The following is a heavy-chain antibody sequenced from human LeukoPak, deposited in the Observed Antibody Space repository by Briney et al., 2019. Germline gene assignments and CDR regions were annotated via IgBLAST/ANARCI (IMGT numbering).Heavy chain of an antibody. V-gene: IGHV3-74*01. D-gene: IGHD4-17*01. CDR2: INPDGSST. J-gene: IGHJ5*02. Sequence: GSLRLSCAASGIIFSNYWMHWVRQAPGKGLVWVSRINPDGSSTSYSDSVKGRFTISRDNAKNTLYLQMNSLRAEDTAVYYCVKYGDYKFDPWGQGTLVTVSS. CDR1: GIIFSNYW. CDR3: VKYGDYKFDP.